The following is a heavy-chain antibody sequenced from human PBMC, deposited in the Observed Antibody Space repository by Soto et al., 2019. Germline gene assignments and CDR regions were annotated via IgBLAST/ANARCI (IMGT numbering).Heavy chain of an antibody. D-gene: IGHD3-22*01. CDR1: GYTFTDYY. Sequence: ASVKVSCKASGYTFTDYYVHWVRQAPGQGLEWMGWINPNSGGTKSAQKFQGRVTMTRDTSISTAYMELSRLRSDDTAVYYCARRKGDYYDSSGYHYYFDYWGQGTMVTVSS. CDR2: INPNSGGT. J-gene: IGHJ4*02. CDR3: ARRKGDYYDSSGYHYYFDY. V-gene: IGHV1-2*02.